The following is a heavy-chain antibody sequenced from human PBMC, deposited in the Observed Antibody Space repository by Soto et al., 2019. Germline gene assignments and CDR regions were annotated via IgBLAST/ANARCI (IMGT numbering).Heavy chain of an antibody. V-gene: IGHV3-23*01. J-gene: IGHJ3*02. CDR3: AKQKTTVTRYDAFDI. CDR2: ISGSGGST. D-gene: IGHD4-17*01. Sequence: EVQLLESGGGLVQPGGSLRLSCAASGFTFSSYAMSWVRQAPGKGLGWVSAISGSGGSTYFADSVKGRFTISRDNSKNTLYLQMNSLRAEDTAIYYCAKQKTTVTRYDAFDIWGQGTMVTVSS. CDR1: GFTFSSYA.